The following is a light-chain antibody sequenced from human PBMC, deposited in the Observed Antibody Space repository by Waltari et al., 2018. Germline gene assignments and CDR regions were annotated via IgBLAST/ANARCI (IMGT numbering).Light chain of an antibody. Sequence: QSVLTQPPSVSAAPGQRVTISCSGRNYNIGNNYISWYQQFPGTAPKLLIYDNDQRPSGISDRFSGSKSGTSATLDITGLQTGDEADYFCGTWDSSLSVGVFGGGTKLTVL. CDR1: NYNIGNNY. J-gene: IGLJ3*02. CDR3: GTWDSSLSVGV. V-gene: IGLV1-51*01. CDR2: DND.